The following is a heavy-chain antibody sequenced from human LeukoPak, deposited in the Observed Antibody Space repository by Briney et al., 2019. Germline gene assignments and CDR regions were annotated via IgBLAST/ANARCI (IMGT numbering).Heavy chain of an antibody. D-gene: IGHD3-10*01. CDR1: SGSISSYY. V-gene: IGHV4-59*08. J-gene: IGHJ4*02. CDR2: VYYSGSA. Sequence: NPSETLSLTCTVSSGSISSYYWSWIRQPPGKGLEWIGYVYYSGSANYNPSLKSRVTISVDTSKNQFSLKLSSVTAADTAVYYCARHEKLGQFDYWGQGTLVTVPS. CDR3: ARHEKLGQFDY.